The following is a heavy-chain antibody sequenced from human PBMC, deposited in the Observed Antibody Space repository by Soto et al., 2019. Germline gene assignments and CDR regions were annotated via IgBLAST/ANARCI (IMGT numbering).Heavy chain of an antibody. CDR1: GGSISSYY. V-gene: IGHV4-59*08. CDR3: ARGHYYDSSGYFFAWFDP. J-gene: IGHJ5*02. Sequence: SETLSLTCTVSGGSISSYYWSWIRQPPGKGLEWIGYIYYSGSTNYNPSLKSRVTISVDTSKNQFSLKLSPVTAADTAVYYCARGHYYDSSGYFFAWFDPWGQGTLVTVSS. D-gene: IGHD3-22*01. CDR2: IYYSGST.